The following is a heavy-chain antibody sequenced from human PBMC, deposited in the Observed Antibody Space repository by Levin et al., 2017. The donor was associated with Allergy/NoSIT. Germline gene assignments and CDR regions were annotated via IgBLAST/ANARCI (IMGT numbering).Heavy chain of an antibody. J-gene: IGHJ6*02. CDR3: ARDARYCSGGSCYRGYGMDV. CDR1: GFTFSSYS. V-gene: IGHV3-21*01. D-gene: IGHD2-15*01. CDR2: ISSSSSYI. Sequence: ASVKVSCAASGFTFSSYSMNWVRQAPGKGLEWVSSISSSSSYIYYADSVKGRFTISRDNAKNSLYLQMNSLRAEDTAVYYCARDARYCSGGSCYRGYGMDVWGQGTTVTVSS.